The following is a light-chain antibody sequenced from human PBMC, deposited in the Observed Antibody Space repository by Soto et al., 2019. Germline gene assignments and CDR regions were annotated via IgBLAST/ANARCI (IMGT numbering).Light chain of an antibody. CDR1: NYNTGSNF. V-gene: IGLV1-47*02. CDR3: ATWDDSLSGWV. Sequence: QSVLTQPPSASGTPGQRVTISCSGTNYNTGSNFVYWYQHLPGTPPELLDFSYNQRPSGVPDRFSGSKSGSSASLAISGLRSEDEADYYCATWDDSLSGWVFGGGTKLAVL. J-gene: IGLJ3*02. CDR2: SYN.